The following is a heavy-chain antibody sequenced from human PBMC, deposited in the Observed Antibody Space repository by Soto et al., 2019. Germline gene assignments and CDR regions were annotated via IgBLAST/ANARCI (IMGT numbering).Heavy chain of an antibody. V-gene: IGHV1-46*01. CDR2: INPSGGST. Sequence: ASVKVSCKASGYTFTSYYMHWVRQAPGQGLEWMGIINPSGGSTSYAQKFQGRVTMTRDTSTSTVYMELSSLRSEDTAVYYCARDLKDAHGYSSGYGLDYWGQGTMVTVYS. CDR1: GYTFTSYY. J-gene: IGHJ4*02. D-gene: IGHD6-19*01. CDR3: ARDLKDAHGYSSGYGLDY.